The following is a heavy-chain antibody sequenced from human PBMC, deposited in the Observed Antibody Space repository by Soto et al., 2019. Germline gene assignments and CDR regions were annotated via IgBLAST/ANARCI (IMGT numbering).Heavy chain of an antibody. V-gene: IGHV4-4*08. D-gene: IGHD6-19*01. CDR2: MYKTGST. CDR3: AKDRLGSGWYPTVYYYYGMDV. J-gene: IGHJ6*02. Sequence: PSETLSLTCTVSGGSISGYYWSWIRQPPGKGLEWIGYMYKTGSTVYNPPFKSRVTISRDNSKNTLYLQMNSLRAEDTAVYYCAKDRLGSGWYPTVYYYYGMDVWGQGTTVTVSS. CDR1: GGSISGYY.